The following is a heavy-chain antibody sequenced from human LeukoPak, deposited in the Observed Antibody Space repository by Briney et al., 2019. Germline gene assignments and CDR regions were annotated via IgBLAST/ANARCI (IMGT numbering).Heavy chain of an antibody. V-gene: IGHV3-48*04. D-gene: IGHD3-10*01. Sequence: GGSLRLSCAASGFTFSSYSMNWVRQAPGKGLEWVSYISASSSPIYYADSVKGRFTISRDNAKNSLYLQMNSLRAEDTAVYYCARGSLVHYYGSGSYRIRAGFDSWGQGTLVTVSS. J-gene: IGHJ4*02. CDR2: ISASSSPI. CDR3: ARGSLVHYYGSGSYRIRAGFDS. CDR1: GFTFSSYS.